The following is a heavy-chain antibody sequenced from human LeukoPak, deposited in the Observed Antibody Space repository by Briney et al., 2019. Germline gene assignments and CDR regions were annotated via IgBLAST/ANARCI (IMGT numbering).Heavy chain of an antibody. Sequence: GGSLRLSCAASGFTFSMYWMSWVRQAPGKGPEWVANIKVDGSEIYYVDSVKGRFTISRDNAKNSLYLQMNSLRAEDTAVYYCTRDRQGPRLYETDIWGQGTTVTVSS. CDR3: TRDRQGPRLYETDI. V-gene: IGHV3-7*01. CDR1: GFTFSMYW. CDR2: IKVDGSEI. J-gene: IGHJ6*02. D-gene: IGHD2-8*01.